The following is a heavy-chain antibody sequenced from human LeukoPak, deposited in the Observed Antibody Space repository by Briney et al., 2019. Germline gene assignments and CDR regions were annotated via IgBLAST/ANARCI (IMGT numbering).Heavy chain of an antibody. Sequence: GASVKVSCKTSGYTFTGYGISWVRQAPGQGLEWMGWISAYNGNINYVQRLQGRVTMTTDTSTSTAYMELRSLRSDDTAVYYCARDGVRFLETYYFDYWGQGTLVTVSS. J-gene: IGHJ4*02. D-gene: IGHD3-3*01. CDR3: ARDGVRFLETYYFDY. CDR2: ISAYNGNI. V-gene: IGHV1-18*01. CDR1: GYTFTGYG.